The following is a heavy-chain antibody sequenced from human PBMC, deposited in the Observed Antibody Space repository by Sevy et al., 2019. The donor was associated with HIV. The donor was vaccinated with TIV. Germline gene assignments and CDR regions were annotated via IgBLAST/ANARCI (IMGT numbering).Heavy chain of an antibody. CDR1: GGSISSGDYY. D-gene: IGHD3-16*01. Sequence: SETLSLTCTVSGGSISSGDYYWSWIRQPPGKGLEWIGYIYYSGSTYYNPSLKSRVTISVDTSKNQFSLKLSSVTAADTAVYYCARGTPWGESDYWGQGTLVTVSS. CDR2: IYYSGST. CDR3: ARGTPWGESDY. J-gene: IGHJ4*02. V-gene: IGHV4-30-4*01.